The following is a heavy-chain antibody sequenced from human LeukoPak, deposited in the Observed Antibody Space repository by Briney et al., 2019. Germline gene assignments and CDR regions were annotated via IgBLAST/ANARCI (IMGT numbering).Heavy chain of an antibody. V-gene: IGHV3-23*01. CDR3: AKVLGSSGWEYFDY. J-gene: IGHJ4*02. CDR2: ISGSGSST. D-gene: IGHD6-19*01. Sequence: PGGSLRLSCAASGFTFSSYAMNWVRQAPGKGLEWVSTISGSGSSTYYADSVKGRFTISRDNSKNTLYLQMSSLRAEDTGVYYCAKVLGSSGWEYFDYWGQGTLVTVSS. CDR1: GFTFSSYA.